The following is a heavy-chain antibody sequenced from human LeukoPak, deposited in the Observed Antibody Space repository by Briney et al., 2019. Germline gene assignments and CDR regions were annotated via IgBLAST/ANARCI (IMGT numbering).Heavy chain of an antibody. D-gene: IGHD3-10*01. V-gene: IGHV3-7*01. Sequence: GGSLRLSCAASGFTSSSYWMSWVRQAPGKGLEWVANIKQDGSEKYYVDSVKGRYTISRDNAKNSLYLQMNSLRAEDTAVYYCARDSFRTMVRGVIMSYWGQGTLVTVSS. CDR2: IKQDGSEK. CDR1: GFTSSSYW. CDR3: ARDSFRTMVRGVIMSY. J-gene: IGHJ4*02.